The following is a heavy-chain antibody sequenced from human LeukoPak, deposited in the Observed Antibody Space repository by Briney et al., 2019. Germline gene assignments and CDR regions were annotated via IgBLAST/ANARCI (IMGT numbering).Heavy chain of an antibody. CDR2: INPSGGST. CDR3: ARALPHRRLMDTTMEQHWFDP. CDR1: GYTFTSYY. J-gene: IGHJ5*02. D-gene: IGHD5-18*01. Sequence: ASVKVSCKASGYTFTSYYIHWVRQAPGQGLEWMGLINPSGGSTNYAQKFQGRVTMTRDTSTSTVYMELSSLRSEDTAVYYCARALPHRRLMDTTMEQHWFDPWGQGTLVTVSS. V-gene: IGHV1-46*01.